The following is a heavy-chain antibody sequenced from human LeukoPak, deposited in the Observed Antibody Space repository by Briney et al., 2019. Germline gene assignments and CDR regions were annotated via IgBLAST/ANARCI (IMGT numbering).Heavy chain of an antibody. Sequence: RGSLRLSCAVSALTFGSYAMSWVRHAPGKGLGWVSAIRGSGGSTYYADSVKGRFTISRDNSKNTLYLQMNSLRAEDTAVYYCAKDIAVADGFPQLFDYWGQGTLVTVSS. CDR2: IRGSGGST. J-gene: IGHJ4*02. D-gene: IGHD6-19*01. CDR3: AKDIAVADGFPQLFDY. CDR1: ALTFGSYA. V-gene: IGHV3-23*01.